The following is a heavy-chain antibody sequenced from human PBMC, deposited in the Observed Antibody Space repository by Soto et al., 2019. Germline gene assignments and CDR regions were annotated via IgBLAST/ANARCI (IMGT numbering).Heavy chain of an antibody. CDR3: AKDPGYSSCCCSAFDI. CDR2: ISGSGGST. V-gene: IGHV3-23*01. D-gene: IGHD6-19*01. J-gene: IGHJ3*02. CDR1: GFTFSSYA. Sequence: GGSLRLSCAASGFTFSSYAMSWVRQAPGKGLEWVSAISGSGGSTYYADSVKGRFTISRDNSKNTLYLQMNSLRAEDTAVYYGAKDPGYSSCCCSAFDIWGQGTMVTVSS.